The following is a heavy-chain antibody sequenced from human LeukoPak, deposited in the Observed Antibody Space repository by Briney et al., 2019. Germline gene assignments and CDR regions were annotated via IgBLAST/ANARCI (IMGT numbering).Heavy chain of an antibody. J-gene: IGHJ4*02. V-gene: IGHV3-23*01. CDR1: GFTFSSYW. CDR2: ISGSGGST. D-gene: IGHD2-2*01. CDR3: AKSDIVVVPAAINYFDY. Sequence: PGGSLRLSCAASGFTFSSYWMHWVRQAPGKGLEWVSAISGSGGSTYYADSVKGRFTISRDNSKNTLYLQMNSLRAEDTAVYYCAKSDIVVVPAAINYFDYWGQGTLVTVSS.